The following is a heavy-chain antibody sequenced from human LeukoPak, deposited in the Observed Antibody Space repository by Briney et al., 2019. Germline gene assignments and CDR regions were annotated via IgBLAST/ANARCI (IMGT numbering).Heavy chain of an antibody. D-gene: IGHD5-12*01. J-gene: IGHJ4*02. CDR3: ARVRGYSGYEPFDY. CDR1: GFTFSSYW. CDR2: INSDGSST. Sequence: GGSLRLSCAASGFTFSSYWMHWVRQAPGKGLVWVSRINSDGSSTSYADSVKGRFTISRDNAKNTLYLQMNSLRAEDTAVYYCARVRGYSGYEPFDYWGQGTLVTVSS. V-gene: IGHV3-74*01.